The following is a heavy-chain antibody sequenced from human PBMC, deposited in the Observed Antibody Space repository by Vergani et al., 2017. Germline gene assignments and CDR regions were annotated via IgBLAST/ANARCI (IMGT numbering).Heavy chain of an antibody. CDR1: EFTFSNYA. J-gene: IGHJ6*02. CDR3: ANVDRNMRDHYGSDV. D-gene: IGHD5-12*01. V-gene: IGHV3-23*01. Sequence: EVQLLESGGGLVQPGGSLRLTCAASEFTFSNYAMNWVRQAPGKGLEWVSGISGSGVSAYYTDSVKGRFTISRDNSKNMLFLQMNSLRAEDTAVYYCANVDRNMRDHYGSDVWGQGTTVTVSS. CDR2: ISGSGVSA.